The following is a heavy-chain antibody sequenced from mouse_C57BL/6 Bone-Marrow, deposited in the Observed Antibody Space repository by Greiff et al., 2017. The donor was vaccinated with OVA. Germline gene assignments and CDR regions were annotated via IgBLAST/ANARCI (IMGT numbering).Heavy chain of an antibody. J-gene: IGHJ2*01. V-gene: IGHV5-9*01. CDR2: ISGGGGNT. CDR1: GFTFSSYT. CDR3: ARQEDYYCSSYDYFDY. Sequence: EVKVVESGGGLVKPGGSLKLSCAASGFTFSSYTMSWVRQTPEKRLEWVATISGGGGNTYYPDSVKGRFTISRDNAKNTLYLQMSSLRSEDTALYYCARQEDYYCSSYDYFDYWGQGTTLTVSS. D-gene: IGHD1-1*01.